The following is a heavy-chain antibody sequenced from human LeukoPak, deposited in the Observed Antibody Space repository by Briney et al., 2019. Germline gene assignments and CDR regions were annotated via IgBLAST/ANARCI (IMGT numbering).Heavy chain of an antibody. J-gene: IGHJ6*03. CDR2: IIPIFGTA. CDR1: EGTFSSYV. Sequence: SVKVSCKASEGTFSSYVIGGLRRPPEKGLEGWEGIIPIFGTANYAQKFHGRLTITADESTSTAYMELSSLRSEDTAVYYCARDYGDYGYYYYMDVWGKGTTVTVSS. CDR3: ARDYGDYGYYYYMDV. D-gene: IGHD4-17*01. V-gene: IGHV1-69*13.